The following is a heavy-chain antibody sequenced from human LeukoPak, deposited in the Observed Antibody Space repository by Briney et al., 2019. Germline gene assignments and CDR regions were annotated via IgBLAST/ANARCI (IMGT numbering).Heavy chain of an antibody. D-gene: IGHD2-15*01. CDR1: GYTFTSYY. J-gene: IGHJ4*02. CDR2: INPSGGST. CDR3: ARAGRVVVAATHLDY. Sequence: GASVKVSCKASGYTFTSYYMHWVRQAPGQGLAWMGIINPSGGSTRYAQKFQGRVTMTRDTSTSTVYMELSSLRSEDTAVYYCARAGRVVVAATHLDYWGQGTLVTVSS. V-gene: IGHV1-46*03.